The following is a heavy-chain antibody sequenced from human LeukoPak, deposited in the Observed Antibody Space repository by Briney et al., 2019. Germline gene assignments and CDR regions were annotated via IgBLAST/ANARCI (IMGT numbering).Heavy chain of an antibody. V-gene: IGHV4-59*08. D-gene: IGHD3-22*01. CDR3: ARHEDSYYYDSSDPSYFDY. CDR1: GGSISSYY. CDR2: IYYSGST. Sequence: SETLSLTCTVSGGSISSYYWSWIRQPPGKGLEWIGYIYYSGSTNYNPSLKSRVTISVDTSKNQFSLKLSSVTAADTAVYYCARHEDSYYYDSSDPSYFDYWGQGTLVTVSS. J-gene: IGHJ4*02.